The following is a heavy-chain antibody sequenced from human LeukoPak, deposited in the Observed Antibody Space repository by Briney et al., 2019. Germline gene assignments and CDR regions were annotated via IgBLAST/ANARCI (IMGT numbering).Heavy chain of an antibody. CDR3: ARLIGDRTIYDY. D-gene: IGHD6-6*01. CDR1: GFTFRTYW. J-gene: IGHJ4*02. Sequence: GGSLRLSCAASGFTFRTYWMSWVRQAPGKGLEWVASINQGGSETYYVESVKGRFTIPRDNAMNSFFLQMNSLRAEDTAVYYCARLIGDRTIYDYWGQGTLVTVSS. CDR2: INQGGSET. V-gene: IGHV3-7*01.